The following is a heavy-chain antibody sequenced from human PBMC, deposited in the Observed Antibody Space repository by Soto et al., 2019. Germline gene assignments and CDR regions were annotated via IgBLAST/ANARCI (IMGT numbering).Heavy chain of an antibody. CDR1: GFTFSSYA. J-gene: IGHJ3*02. CDR3: ARDPSIAAAGTGAFDI. CDR2: ISYDGSNK. D-gene: IGHD6-13*01. Sequence: ESGGGVVQPGRSLRLSCAASGFTFSSYAMHWVRQAPGKGLEWVAVISYDGSNKYYADSVKGRFTISRDNSKNTLYLQMNSLRAEDTAVYYCARDPSIAAAGTGAFDIWGQGTMVTVSS. V-gene: IGHV3-30-3*01.